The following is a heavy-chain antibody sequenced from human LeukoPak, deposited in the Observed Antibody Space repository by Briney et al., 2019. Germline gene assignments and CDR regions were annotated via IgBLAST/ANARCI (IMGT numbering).Heavy chain of an antibody. Sequence: GGSLRLSCAASGFTFSSYAMSWVRQAPGKGLEWVSTISGSGGSTYYADSVKGRFTISRDNSKNTLYLQMNSLRAEDTAVYYCAKVGPYCSSTSCYTTEYFQHWGQGTLVTVSS. D-gene: IGHD2-2*02. CDR1: GFTFSSYA. V-gene: IGHV3-23*01. CDR3: AKVGPYCSSTSCYTTEYFQH. CDR2: ISGSGGST. J-gene: IGHJ1*01.